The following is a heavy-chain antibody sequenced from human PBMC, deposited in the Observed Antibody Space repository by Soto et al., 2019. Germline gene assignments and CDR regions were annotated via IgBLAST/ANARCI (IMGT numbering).Heavy chain of an antibody. J-gene: IGHJ6*02. CDR2: SIPIFGTA. CDR1: GGTFNNYP. CDR3: AGGRGYIGDDHYYYFDMDV. V-gene: IGHV1-69*13. Sequence: SVKVSCKASGGTFNNYPITWVRQAPGEGLEWMGGSIPIFGTANYAQKFQGRVTISVDESTSTAYMELSSLRSEDTAVYYCAGGRGYIGDDHYYYFDMDVCGQGTTVTVSS. D-gene: IGHD5-18*01.